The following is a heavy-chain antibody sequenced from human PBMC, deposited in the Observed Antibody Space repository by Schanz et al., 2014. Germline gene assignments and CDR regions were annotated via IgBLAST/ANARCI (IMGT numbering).Heavy chain of an antibody. Sequence: QVQLQESGPGLVKPSETLSLTCTVSGGSISGYYWSWIRQPAGKGLEWIGRIYTSGSTKYNPSLKSRVTISIDTSKNQISLRLRSVTEADTAVYYCARVLGGDEGLDQWGQGTLVTVSS. D-gene: IGHD4-17*01. CDR2: IYTSGST. CDR1: GGSISGYY. CDR3: ARVLGGDEGLDQ. J-gene: IGHJ4*02. V-gene: IGHV4-4*07.